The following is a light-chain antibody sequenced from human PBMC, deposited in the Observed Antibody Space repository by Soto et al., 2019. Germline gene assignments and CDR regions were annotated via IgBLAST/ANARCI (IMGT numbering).Light chain of an antibody. J-gene: IGKJ1*01. CDR3: LQTYTTLTWT. V-gene: IGKV1-39*01. CDR2: AAS. Sequence: DIKMTQSPSSLSASVGDRVTITCRASQTISNYLQWYQQKSGQAPKLLVYAASILHSGVPSRFSGSGSGTDFTLTINSLQPEDFANYYCLQTYTTLTWTFGQGTKVDIK. CDR1: QTISNY.